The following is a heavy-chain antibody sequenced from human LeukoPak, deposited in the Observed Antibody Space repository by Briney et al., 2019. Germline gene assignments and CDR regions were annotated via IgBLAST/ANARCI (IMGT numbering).Heavy chain of an antibody. CDR1: GFTFSRYA. J-gene: IGHJ4*02. D-gene: IGHD2-21*02. CDR2: VSGSGGSA. V-gene: IGHV3-23*01. CDR3: AKDSPYCGGDCYSFDY. Sequence: GGSLRLSCAASGFTFSRYAMNWVRQAPGKGLEWVSLVSGSGGSAYYADSVKGRFTISRDNSKNTLFLQMNSLRAEDTAVYYCAKDSPYCGGDCYSFDYWGQGTLVTVSS.